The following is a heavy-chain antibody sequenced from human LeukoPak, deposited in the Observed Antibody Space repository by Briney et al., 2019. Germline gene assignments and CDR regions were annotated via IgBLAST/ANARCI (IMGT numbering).Heavy chain of an antibody. CDR2: IYYSGST. D-gene: IGHD3-3*01. CDR1: GGSISSGGYY. J-gene: IGHJ6*02. CDR3: ARGFTIFGVAAAMDV. V-gene: IGHV4-31*03. Sequence: SQTLSLPCTVSGGSISSGGYYWSWIRQHPGKGLEWLEYIYYSGSTYYNPSLKSRVTISVDTSKNQFSLKLSSVTAADTAVYYCARGFTIFGVAAAMDVWGQGTTVTVSS.